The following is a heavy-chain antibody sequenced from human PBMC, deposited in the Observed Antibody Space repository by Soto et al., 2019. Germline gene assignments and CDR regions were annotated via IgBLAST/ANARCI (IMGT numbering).Heavy chain of an antibody. V-gene: IGHV5-51*01. D-gene: IGHD2-2*01. CDR3: ATLTGYCSSTSCYGWFDP. CDR1: GYTFTSYW. CDR2: IYPGDTDT. Sequence: GASVKVSCKASGYTFTSYWIGWVRQMPGKSLEWMGIIYPGDTDTRYSPSFQGQVTISADKSISTAYLQWSSLKASDTAMYYCATLTGYCSSTSCYGWFDPWGQGTLVTVSS. J-gene: IGHJ5*02.